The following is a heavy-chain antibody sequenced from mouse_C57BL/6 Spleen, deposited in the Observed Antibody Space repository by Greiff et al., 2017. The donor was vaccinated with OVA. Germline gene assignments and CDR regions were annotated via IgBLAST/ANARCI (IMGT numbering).Heavy chain of an antibody. D-gene: IGHD2-2*01. CDR2: IDPSDSYT. Sequence: QVQLQQPGAELVRPGTSVKLSCKASGYTFTSYWMHWVKQRPGQGLEWIGVIDPSDSYTNYNQKFKGKATLTVDTSSSTAYMQLSSLTSEDSAVYYCARPSTMVTTTGAWFAYWGQGTLVTVSA. CDR1: GYTFTSYW. CDR3: ARPSTMVTTTGAWFAY. V-gene: IGHV1-59*01. J-gene: IGHJ3*01.